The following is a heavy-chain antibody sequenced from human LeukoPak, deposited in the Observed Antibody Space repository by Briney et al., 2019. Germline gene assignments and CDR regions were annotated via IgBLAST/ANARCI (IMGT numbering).Heavy chain of an antibody. Sequence: ASVKVSCKASGYTFTGYYMHWVRQAPGQGLEWMGWINPNSGGTNYAQKFQGRVTMTRDTSTSTAYMELSRLRFDDTAVYYCARVVGYSGYDSDFDYWGQGTLVTVSS. V-gene: IGHV1-2*02. CDR1: GYTFTGYY. CDR3: ARVVGYSGYDSDFDY. D-gene: IGHD5-12*01. J-gene: IGHJ4*02. CDR2: INPNSGGT.